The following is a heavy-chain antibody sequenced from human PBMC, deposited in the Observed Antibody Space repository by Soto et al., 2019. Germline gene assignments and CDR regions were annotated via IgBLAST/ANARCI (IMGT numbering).Heavy chain of an antibody. CDR1: GGSFSCYY. V-gene: IGHV4-34*01. Sequence: SETLSLTCAVYGGSFSCYYWSWIGQPPGKGLEWIGEINHSGSTNYNPSLKSRVTISVDTSKNQFSLKLSSVTAADTAVYYCARGNRNRVISSSWTSRTKYYYYGMDVWGQGTTVTVSS. CDR3: ARGNRNRVISSSWTSRTKYYYYGMDV. CDR2: INHSGST. J-gene: IGHJ6*02. D-gene: IGHD6-13*01.